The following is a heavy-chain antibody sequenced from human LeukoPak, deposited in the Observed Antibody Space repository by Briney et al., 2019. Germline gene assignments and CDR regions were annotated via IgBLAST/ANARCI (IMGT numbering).Heavy chain of an antibody. V-gene: IGHV3-30*18. CDR2: ISRDGNNK. CDR3: AKAAYCTSTSCHFSGYAQRPLDS. J-gene: IGHJ5*01. Sequence: GGSLRLSCVASGFTFNTYGIHWVRQAPGKGLEWVAGISRDGNNKDYSDSVKGRFTISRDNSKNTLYLQMNSLRAEDTAVYYCAKAAYCTSTSCHFSGYAQRPLDSWGQGTLVTVSS. D-gene: IGHD2-2*01. CDR1: GFTFNTYG.